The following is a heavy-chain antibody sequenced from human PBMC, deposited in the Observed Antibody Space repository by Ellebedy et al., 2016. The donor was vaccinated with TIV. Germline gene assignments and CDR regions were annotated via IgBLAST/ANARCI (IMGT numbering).Heavy chain of an antibody. CDR1: QFHFNTYT. J-gene: IGHJ4*02. D-gene: IGHD6-25*01. CDR3: ARGSEGSGFDY. Sequence: GESLKISCAASQFHFNTYTIHWVRPAPGKGLEWVAFISSDGNIKDYADSVKGRFTISRDNSKKTVYLQMNSIRSEDTAVHYCARGSEGSGFDYWGQGTLVTVSS. CDR2: ISSDGNIK. V-gene: IGHV3-30-3*01.